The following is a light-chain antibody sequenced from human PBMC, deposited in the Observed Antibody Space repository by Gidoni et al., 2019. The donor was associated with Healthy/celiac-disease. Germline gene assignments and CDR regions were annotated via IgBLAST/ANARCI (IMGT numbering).Light chain of an antibody. J-gene: IGKJ2*03. CDR3: MQALQTPYS. V-gene: IGKV2-28*01. CDR2: LGS. Sequence: DIVMTQSPLSLLVTPGEPSSISCTSSHSLLHSDGYYYLDWYLQKPGQSPQLLIYLGSNRASGVPNRFSGSGSGTDFTLKISRVEAEDVGVYYCMQALQTPYSFSQGTKLEIK. CDR1: HSLLHSDGYYY.